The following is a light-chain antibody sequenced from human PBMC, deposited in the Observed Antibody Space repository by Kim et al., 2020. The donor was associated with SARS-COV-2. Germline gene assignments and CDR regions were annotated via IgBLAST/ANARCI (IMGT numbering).Light chain of an antibody. CDR2: GKN. CDR1: SLRSYY. V-gene: IGLV3-19*01. Sequence: ALGQTVRITCQGDSLRSYYASWYQQKPAQAPVLVIYGKNNRPSGIPDRFSGSSSGNTASLTITGAQAEDEADYYCNSRDSSGTVVFGGGTQLTVL. J-gene: IGLJ2*01. CDR3: NSRDSSGTVV.